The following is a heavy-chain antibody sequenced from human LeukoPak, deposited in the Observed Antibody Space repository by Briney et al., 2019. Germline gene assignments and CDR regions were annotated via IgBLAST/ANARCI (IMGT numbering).Heavy chain of an antibody. CDR3: ARLMVRGRWFDP. CDR2: INPNSGGT. Sequence: ASVKVSCKASGYTFTGYYMHWVRQAPGQGLEWMGWINPNSGGTNYAQKFQGRVTMTRDTSISTAYMEPSRLRSDDTAVYYCARLMVRGRWFDPWGQGTLVTVSS. V-gene: IGHV1-2*02. D-gene: IGHD3-10*01. J-gene: IGHJ5*02. CDR1: GYTFTGYY.